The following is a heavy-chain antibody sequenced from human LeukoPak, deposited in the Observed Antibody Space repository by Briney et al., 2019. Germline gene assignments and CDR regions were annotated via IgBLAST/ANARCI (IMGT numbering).Heavy chain of an antibody. CDR1: GFTFSPYG. CDR2: IRYDGNNK. Sequence: GGSLRLSCAASGFTFSPYGMNWVRQAPGKGPEWVAFIRYDGNNKFYADSVKGRFTISRDNSKDTLYLQLNSLRAEDTAVYYCAKGGGKWSSSQPNFSDYWGQGTLVTVSS. J-gene: IGHJ4*02. V-gene: IGHV3-30*02. CDR3: AKGGGKWSSSQPNFSDY. D-gene: IGHD2-8*01.